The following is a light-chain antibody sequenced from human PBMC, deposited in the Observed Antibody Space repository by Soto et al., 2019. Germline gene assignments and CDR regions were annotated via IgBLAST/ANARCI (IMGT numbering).Light chain of an antibody. Sequence: QSALTQPAAVSGSPGQSITISCTGTSSDGGGYNFVSWFQQHPDKAPKVMIYEVSNRPSGVSDRFSGSKSGNTASLIISGLQAEAEAHYYSSSYIDSNTFVFGTGTKLTVL. V-gene: IGLV2-14*01. CDR1: SSDGGGYNF. J-gene: IGLJ1*01. CDR2: EVS. CDR3: SSYIDSNTFV.